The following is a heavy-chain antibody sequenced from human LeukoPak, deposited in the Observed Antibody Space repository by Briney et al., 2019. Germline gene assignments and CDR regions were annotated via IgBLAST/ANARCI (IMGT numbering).Heavy chain of an antibody. CDR3: ASLYIDDY. CDR2: ISSSSSYI. V-gene: IGHV3-21*01. J-gene: IGHJ4*02. CDR1: GFTFSPYA. Sequence: GGSLRLSCAASGFTFSPYAMSWVRQAPGKGLEWVSSISSSSSYIYYADSVKGRFTISRDNAKNSLYLQMNSLRAEDTAVYYCASLYIDDYWGQGTLVTVSS.